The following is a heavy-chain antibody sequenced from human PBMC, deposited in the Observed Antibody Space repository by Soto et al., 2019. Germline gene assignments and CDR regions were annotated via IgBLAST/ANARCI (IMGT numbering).Heavy chain of an antibody. D-gene: IGHD5-18*01. CDR3: AREGVGYSYGYDY. CDR1: GFTFSSYW. V-gene: IGHV3-7*01. J-gene: IGHJ4*02. Sequence: EVQLVESGGGLVQPGGSLRLSCAASGFTFSSYWMSWVRQAPGKGLEWVANIKQDGSEKYYVDSVKGRFTISRDNAKNSLYLQMNSLRAEDTAVYYCAREGVGYSYGYDYWGQGTLVTVSS. CDR2: IKQDGSEK.